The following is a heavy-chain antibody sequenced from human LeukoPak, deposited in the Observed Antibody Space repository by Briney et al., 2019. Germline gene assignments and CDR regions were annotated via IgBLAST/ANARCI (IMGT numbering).Heavy chain of an antibody. CDR3: ARERGYCSSTSCYPYYYYGMDV. CDR1: GGSISSSSYY. CDR2: IYYSGST. V-gene: IGHV4-39*01. J-gene: IGHJ6*02. D-gene: IGHD2-2*01. Sequence: SETLSLSCTVSGGSISSSSYYWGWIRQPPGKGLEWIGSIYYSGSTYYNPSPKSRVTISVDTSKNQFSLKLSSVTAADTAVYYCARERGYCSSTSCYPYYYYGMDVWGQGTTVTASS.